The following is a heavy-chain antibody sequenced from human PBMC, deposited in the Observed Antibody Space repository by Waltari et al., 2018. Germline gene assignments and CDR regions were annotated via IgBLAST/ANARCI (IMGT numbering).Heavy chain of an antibody. CDR2: IYYSGST. V-gene: IGHV4-39*01. Sequence: QLQLQESGPGLVKPSETLSLTCTVSGGSISSSSYYWGWVRQPPGKGLGWFGSIYYSGSTYHNPSLKSRVTISVDTSKNQFSLKLSSVTAADTAVYYCARHPAMTIMLWYFDLWGRGTLVTVSS. D-gene: IGHD2-8*01. CDR1: GGSISSSSYY. CDR3: ARHPAMTIMLWYFDL. J-gene: IGHJ2*01.